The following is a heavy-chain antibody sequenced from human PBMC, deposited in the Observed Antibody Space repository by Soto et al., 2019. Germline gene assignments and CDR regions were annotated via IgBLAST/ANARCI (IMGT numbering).Heavy chain of an antibody. J-gene: IGHJ4*02. CDR3: ARPQHSSSPHFDY. Sequence: SETLSLTCTVSGGSISSSSYYWGWIRQPPGKGLEWIGSIYHTGTTYYNPSLKSRVTISVGTSKNQFSLKLSSVTAADTAVYYCARPQHSSSPHFDYWGQGTLVTVSS. CDR1: GGSISSSSYY. D-gene: IGHD6-6*01. V-gene: IGHV4-39*01. CDR2: IYHTGTT.